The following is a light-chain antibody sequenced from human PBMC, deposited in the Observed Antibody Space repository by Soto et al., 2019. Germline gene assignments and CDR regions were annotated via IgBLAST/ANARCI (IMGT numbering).Light chain of an antibody. CDR1: SSDVGVYDY. CDR2: EVS. J-gene: IGLJ2*01. CDR3: SSFTGTSALIL. Sequence: QSAVTQPASVSGSPGQSITISCTGTSSDVGVYDYVSWYQQYPGKAPRLIIYEVSNRPSGVSNRFSGSKSGNTASLTISGLRAEDEGDYFCSSFTGTSALILFGGGTQLTVL. V-gene: IGLV2-14*01.